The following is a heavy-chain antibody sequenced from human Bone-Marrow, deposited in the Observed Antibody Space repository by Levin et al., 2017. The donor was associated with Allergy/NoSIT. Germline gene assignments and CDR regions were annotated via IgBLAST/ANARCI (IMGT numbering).Heavy chain of an antibody. D-gene: IGHD6-13*01. CDR2: ISWNSGDI. CDR3: ATEILAKYTNSCGMDV. Sequence: GGSLRLSCAASGFTFDDYAMHWVRQAPGKGLEWVSGISWNSGDIEYADSVKGRFTISRDNAKNSLYLQMNRLRAEDTAVYYCATEILAKYTNSCGMDVWGQGITVTVSS. J-gene: IGHJ6*02. V-gene: IGHV3-9*01. CDR1: GFTFDDYA.